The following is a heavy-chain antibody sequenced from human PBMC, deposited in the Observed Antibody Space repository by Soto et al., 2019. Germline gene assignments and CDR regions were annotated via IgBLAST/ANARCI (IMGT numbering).Heavy chain of an antibody. Sequence: SETLSLTCNVSGVTIRGYYWNWIRQPPGKTLEWIGYIFYSGDTNSSPSLKSRVTISVDTSKNQFSLKLSSVTTADTAVYYCARLSNYGNGWSTFDYWGRGTLVTVSS. CDR1: GVTIRGYY. CDR3: ARLSNYGNGWSTFDY. D-gene: IGHD6-19*01. V-gene: IGHV4-59*01. J-gene: IGHJ4*02. CDR2: IFYSGDT.